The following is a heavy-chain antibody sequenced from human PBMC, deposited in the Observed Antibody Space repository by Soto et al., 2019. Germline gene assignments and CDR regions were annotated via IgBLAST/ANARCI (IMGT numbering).Heavy chain of an antibody. CDR2: IYHSGST. J-gene: IGHJ4*02. D-gene: IGHD5-12*01. Sequence: SETLSLTCAVSGYSITSGYYWGWIRQPPGKGLEWIGSIYHSGSTYYNPSLKSRVTISVDTPQKLFSLKLSSVTAADTAMYYCARLPYSYSGYDETYFDYWGQGTLVT. CDR1: GYSITSGYY. V-gene: IGHV4-38-2*01. CDR3: ARLPYSYSGYDETYFDY.